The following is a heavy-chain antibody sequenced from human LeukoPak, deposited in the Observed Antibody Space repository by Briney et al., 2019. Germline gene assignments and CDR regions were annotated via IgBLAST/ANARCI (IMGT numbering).Heavy chain of an antibody. CDR2: IYNSGFT. CDR3: AIGHGNSNNWFDP. CDR1: GGSTSSSS. V-gene: IGHV4-59*01. J-gene: IGHJ5*02. Sequence: PSYTLSLTCTVSGGSTSSSSWNWIRQPPGKGLEWIGYIYNSGFTSYNPSLRSRVSMSVDTSKNQFSLNLTSVTAADTAVYYCAIGHGNSNNWFDPWGQGPLSTVSS. D-gene: IGHD4-23*01.